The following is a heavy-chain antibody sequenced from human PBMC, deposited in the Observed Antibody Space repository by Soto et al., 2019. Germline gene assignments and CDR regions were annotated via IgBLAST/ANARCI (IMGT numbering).Heavy chain of an antibody. Sequence: GGSLRLSCAASGFTFSSYWMHWVRQAPGKGLVWVSRINSDGSSTSYADSVKGRFTISRDNAKNTLYLQMNSLRAEDTAVYYCARASYGDYSYYYYMEVWGKGTTVTVSS. D-gene: IGHD4-17*01. CDR1: GFTFSSYW. J-gene: IGHJ6*03. V-gene: IGHV3-74*01. CDR2: INSDGSST. CDR3: ARASYGDYSYYYYMEV.